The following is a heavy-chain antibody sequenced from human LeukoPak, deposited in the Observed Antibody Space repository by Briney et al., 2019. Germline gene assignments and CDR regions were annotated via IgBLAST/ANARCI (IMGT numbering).Heavy chain of an antibody. CDR3: AADGDGYNYVVNY. D-gene: IGHD5-24*01. J-gene: IGHJ4*02. CDR1: GYTLTDYY. V-gene: IGHV1-2*06. CDR2: INPNSGGT. Sequence: GASVKVSCKASGYTLTDYYMHWVRQAPGQGLEWMGRINPNSGGTKYAQKFQGRVTMTRDTSISTAYMELSSLRSDDTALYYCAADGDGYNYVVNYWGQGTLVTVSS.